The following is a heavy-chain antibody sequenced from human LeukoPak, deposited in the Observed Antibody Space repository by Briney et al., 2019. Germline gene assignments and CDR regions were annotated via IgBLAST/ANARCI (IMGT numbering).Heavy chain of an antibody. CDR2: IRYDGSNK. D-gene: IGHD2-15*01. CDR3: AKARYCSGGSCYSMDY. V-gene: IGHV3-30*02. Sequence: GGSLRLSCAASGFTFISYDMHWVRQAPGKGLEWVAFIRYDGSNKYYADSVKGRFTISRDNSKNTLYLQMNSLRAEDTAVYYCAKARYCSGGSCYSMDYWGQGTLVTVSS. J-gene: IGHJ4*02. CDR1: GFTFISYD.